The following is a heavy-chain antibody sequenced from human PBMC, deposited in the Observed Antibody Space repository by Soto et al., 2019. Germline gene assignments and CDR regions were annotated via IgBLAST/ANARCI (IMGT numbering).Heavy chain of an antibody. Sequence: GGSLRLSCEASGFTFSSYTMNWVRRAPGKGLEWVATIGGSGDGTYYGDSVKGRFTISRDNAKNTLDLQMNSLRAEDTAVYYCAKGGYYSYDAFDMWGQGTMVTVSS. CDR1: GFTFSSYT. D-gene: IGHD3-22*01. J-gene: IGHJ3*02. CDR3: AKGGYYSYDAFDM. CDR2: IGGSGDGT. V-gene: IGHV3-23*01.